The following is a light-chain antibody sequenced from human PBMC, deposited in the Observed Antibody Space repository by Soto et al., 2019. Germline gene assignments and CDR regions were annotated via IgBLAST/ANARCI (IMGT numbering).Light chain of an antibody. CDR3: QQYNSYPWT. Sequence: DIQMTQSPSTLSASVGDRVTITCRASLSISSWLAWYQQKPGRAPNLLIYKASNLESGVPSRFSGSVSVTEYTLTISSLQPYDFATYYCQQYNSYPWTFGQGTKLEI. CDR1: LSISSW. J-gene: IGKJ2*02. CDR2: KAS. V-gene: IGKV1-5*03.